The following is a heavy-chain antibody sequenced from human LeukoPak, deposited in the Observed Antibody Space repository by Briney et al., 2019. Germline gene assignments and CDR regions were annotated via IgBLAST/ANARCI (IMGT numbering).Heavy chain of an antibody. V-gene: IGHV3-33*01. J-gene: IGHJ4*02. CDR2: IWYDGSKK. D-gene: IGHD1-1*01. CDR3: ARYNSGTTDY. CDR1: GFSISSYG. Sequence: GGSLRLSCAASGFSISSYGMHWVRQAPGKGLEWVAVIWYDGSKKYSADSVKGRFTISRDNYKNTLYLQMDGLRAEDTAVYYCARYNSGTTDYWGQGTLVTVSS.